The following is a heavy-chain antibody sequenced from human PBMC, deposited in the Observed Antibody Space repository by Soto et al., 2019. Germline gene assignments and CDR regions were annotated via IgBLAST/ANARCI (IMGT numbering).Heavy chain of an antibody. Sequence: EVQLVESGGGLAQPGGSLRLSCAVSGFTFSTYWMNWVRQAPGKGLEWVATIKADGSETYYVESVKGRFTISRDNARSSRYMRMNSVRAEDTAVYYCAGDRGYCSGGTCYSVLDYWGQGTLVTVTS. CDR2: IKADGSET. D-gene: IGHD2-15*01. J-gene: IGHJ4*02. V-gene: IGHV3-7*01. CDR3: AGDRGYCSGGTCYSVLDY. CDR1: GFTFSTYW.